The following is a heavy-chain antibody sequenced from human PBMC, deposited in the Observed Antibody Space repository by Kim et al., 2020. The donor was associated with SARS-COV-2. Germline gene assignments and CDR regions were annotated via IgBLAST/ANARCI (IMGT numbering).Heavy chain of an antibody. CDR1: GFIIRTYW. D-gene: IGHD3-10*01. V-gene: IGHV3-7*01. J-gene: IGHJ4*03. Sequence: GGSLRLSCVASGFIIRTYWMTWVRQPPGKGLEWVGNINEGGSEAYYADSVKGRFTISIDNAKNSLYLQMNSLRAEDTAVYYCMRDQGTYWGHGTLVIVSS. CDR2: INEGGSEA. CDR3: MRDQGTY.